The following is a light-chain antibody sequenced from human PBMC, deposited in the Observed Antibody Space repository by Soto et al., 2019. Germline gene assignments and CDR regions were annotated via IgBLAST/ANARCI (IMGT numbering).Light chain of an antibody. J-gene: IGKJ1*01. CDR3: MQGTHWPRT. V-gene: IGKV2-30*02. Sequence: DVVMTQSPVSLPVTLGQPASISCRSSQSLVHSNGNTYLNWFQQRPGQSPRRLLYKVSIRDSGVPDRFSGSWSGTDFTLKIRRVEADDVGVYYCMQGTHWPRTFGQGTKVEIK. CDR2: KVS. CDR1: QSLVHSNGNTY.